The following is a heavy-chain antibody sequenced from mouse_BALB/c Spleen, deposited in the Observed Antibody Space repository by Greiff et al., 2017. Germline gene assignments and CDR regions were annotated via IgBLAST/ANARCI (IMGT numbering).Heavy chain of an antibody. J-gene: IGHJ3*01. D-gene: IGHD2-4*01. Sequence: VQRVESGPGLVQPSQSLSITCTVSGFSLTSYGVHWVRQSPGKGLEWLGVIWSGGSTDYNAAFISRLSISKDNSKSQVFFKMNSLQANDTAIYYCARKATMITTGEAWFAYWGQGTLVTVSA. CDR1: GFSLTSYG. CDR3: ARKATMITTGEAWFAY. V-gene: IGHV2-2*02. CDR2: IWSGGST.